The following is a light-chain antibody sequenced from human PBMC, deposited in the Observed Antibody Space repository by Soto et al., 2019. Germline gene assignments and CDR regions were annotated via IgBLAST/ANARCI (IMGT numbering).Light chain of an antibody. CDR2: DAS. CDR1: QSVSSY. CDR3: QQRSNWPPWT. V-gene: IGKV3-11*01. J-gene: IGKJ1*01. Sequence: EIWLTQYAATRSLYPGERATLSCRASQSVSSYLAWYQQKPGQAPRLLIYDASNRATGIPARFSGSGSGTDFTLTISSLEPEDFAVYYCQQRSNWPPWTFGQGTKVDIK.